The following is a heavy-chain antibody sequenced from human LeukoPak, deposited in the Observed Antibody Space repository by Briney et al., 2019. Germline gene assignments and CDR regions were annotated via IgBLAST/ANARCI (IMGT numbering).Heavy chain of an antibody. CDR2: ISPSGDRT. J-gene: IGHJ3*01. D-gene: IGHD3/OR15-3a*01. CDR1: GFTFTNHP. CDR3: ARAFRPASDPHDFYDF. Sequence: PGGSLRLSRAASGFTFTNHPMHWVRPTSGKRLEYVSAISPSGDRTWYADSVKGRFTISRDNSKNKMYLQMGSLRPEDMGVYYCARAFRPASDPHDFYDFWGRGTTVTVSS. V-gene: IGHV3-64*02.